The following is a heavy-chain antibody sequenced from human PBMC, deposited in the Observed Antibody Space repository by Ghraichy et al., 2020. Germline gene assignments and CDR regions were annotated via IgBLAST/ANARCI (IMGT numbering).Heavy chain of an antibody. CDR2: VCYSGRH. V-gene: IGHV4-39*07. Sequence: GSLRLSCTVSGGSISSTSYNWGWIRQPPGQGREWVGSVCYSGRHYSNPALTRRVTISVDPSKNQFSLKLSSMTAADTAVYYCARVFGSSCCYYFPFDYWGQGNLVTVSS. J-gene: IGHJ4*02. CDR3: ARVFGSSCCYYFPFDY. CDR1: GGSISSTSYN. D-gene: IGHD3-22*01.